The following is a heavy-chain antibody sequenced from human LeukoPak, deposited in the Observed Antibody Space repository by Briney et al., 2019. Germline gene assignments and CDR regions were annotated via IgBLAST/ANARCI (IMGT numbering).Heavy chain of an antibody. CDR1: GDSISGYY. D-gene: IGHD3-10*01. V-gene: IGHV4-59*08. J-gene: IGHJ3*02. CDR2: ISYSGST. CDR3: ARRSYGSGRFDI. Sequence: PSETLSLTCTVPGDSISGYYWSWIRQPPGKGLEWIAYISYSGSTNYNASLKSRVTISVDRSKNQFSLKLSSVTAADTAVYYCARRSYGSGRFDIWGQGTMVTVSS.